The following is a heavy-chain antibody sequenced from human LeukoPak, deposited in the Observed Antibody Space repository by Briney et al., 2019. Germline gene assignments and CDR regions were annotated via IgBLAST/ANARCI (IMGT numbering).Heavy chain of an antibody. CDR2: MYYTGST. V-gene: IGHV4-30-4*01. D-gene: IGHD3-10*01. CDR1: GVSVSSGDYY. J-gene: IGHJ4*02. Sequence: PSQTLSLTCTVSGVSVSSGDYYWSWIRQPPGKGLEWIGYMYYTGSTYYNPSLKSRVTISIDTYKNQFSLNLSSVTAADTAVYYCARVRIYGSGTYYHDYWGQGTLVTVSS. CDR3: ARVRIYGSGTYYHDY.